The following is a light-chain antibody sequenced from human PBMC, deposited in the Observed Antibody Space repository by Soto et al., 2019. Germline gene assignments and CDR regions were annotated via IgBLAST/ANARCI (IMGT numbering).Light chain of an antibody. V-gene: IGLV2-8*01. CDR1: SSDVGAYNY. J-gene: IGLJ2*01. CDR3: SAYAGSINLI. Sequence: QYALTQPPSASGSPGQSVTISCTGTSSDVGAYNYVSWYQQHPGKPPKLMIYEVSKRPSGVPDRFSGSKSGNTASLTVSGLQAEDEADYYCSAYAGSINLIFGGGTQLTVL. CDR2: EVS.